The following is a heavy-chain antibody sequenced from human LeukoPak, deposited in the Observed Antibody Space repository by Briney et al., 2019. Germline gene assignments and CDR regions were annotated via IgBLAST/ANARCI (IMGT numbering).Heavy chain of an antibody. D-gene: IGHD2-2*01. CDR3: AREIIVVVPAAIPGDYYYYGMDV. Sequence: PGGSLRLSCAASGFTFSSYGMHWVRQAPGKGLEWVAFIRYDGSNKYYADSVKGRFTISRDNSKNTLYLQMNSLRAEDTAVYYCAREIIVVVPAAIPGDYYYYGMDVWGQGTTVTVSS. CDR1: GFTFSSYG. V-gene: IGHV3-30*02. J-gene: IGHJ6*02. CDR2: IRYDGSNK.